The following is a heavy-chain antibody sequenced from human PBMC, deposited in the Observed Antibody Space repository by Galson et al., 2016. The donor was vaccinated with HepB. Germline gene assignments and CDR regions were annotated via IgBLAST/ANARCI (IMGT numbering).Heavy chain of an antibody. J-gene: IGHJ4*02. V-gene: IGHV3-21*01. CDR2: ISSAGGYL. CDR1: GFTFSIYT. D-gene: IGHD6-13*01. CDR3: ARANMAAAGVDFDF. Sequence: SLRLSCAASGFTFSIYTMNWVRQAPGKGLEWVSSISSAGGYLYYADSVEGRFTISRDNAKKSPYLQMNSLRVEDTAVYYCARANMAAAGVDFDFWGLGTLATVSS.